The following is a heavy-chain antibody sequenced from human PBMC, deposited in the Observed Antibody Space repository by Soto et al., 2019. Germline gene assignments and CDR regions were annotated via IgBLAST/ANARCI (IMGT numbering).Heavy chain of an antibody. CDR1: GGSISSGGYY. V-gene: IGHV4-31*03. D-gene: IGHD5-12*01. Sequence: QVQLQESGPGLVKPSQTLSLTCPVSGGSISSGGYYWSWIRQHPGKGLEWIGYIYYSGSTYYNPSLKIRVTISVDTSKNQCSLKLSSVTAADTAVYYCAREVPIVATIGGDYFDYWGQGTLVTVSS. CDR3: AREVPIVATIGGDYFDY. J-gene: IGHJ4*02. CDR2: IYYSGST.